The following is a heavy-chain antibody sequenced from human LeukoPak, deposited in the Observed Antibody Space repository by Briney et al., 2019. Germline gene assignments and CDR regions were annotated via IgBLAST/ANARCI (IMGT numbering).Heavy chain of an antibody. CDR3: ARGGRSSTSCYSTGYYYYGMDV. J-gene: IGHJ6*02. D-gene: IGHD2-2*02. CDR2: ISSSSSYI. CDR1: GFTFSSYS. V-gene: IGHV3-21*01. Sequence: GGSLRLSCAASGFTFSSYSMNWVRQAPGKGLEWVSSISSSSSYIYYADSVKGRFTISRDTAKNSLYLQMNSLRAEDTAVYYCARGGRSSTSCYSTGYYYYGMDVWGQGTTVTVSS.